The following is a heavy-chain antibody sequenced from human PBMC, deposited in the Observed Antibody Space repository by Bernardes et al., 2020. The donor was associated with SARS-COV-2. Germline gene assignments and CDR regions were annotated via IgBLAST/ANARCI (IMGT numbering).Heavy chain of an antibody. Sequence: GGSLRLSCAASGFTFSSYNMNWVRQAPGKGLECVSCISSSTSYIYYADSVKGRFTISRDNAKTSLYLQMNSLRAEDTAVYYCERGAHHYYDSSGFMYAFDIWGQGTLVTVSS. CDR3: ERGAHHYYDSSGFMYAFDI. J-gene: IGHJ4*02. D-gene: IGHD3-22*01. CDR2: ISSSTSYI. V-gene: IGHV3-21*01. CDR1: GFTFSSYN.